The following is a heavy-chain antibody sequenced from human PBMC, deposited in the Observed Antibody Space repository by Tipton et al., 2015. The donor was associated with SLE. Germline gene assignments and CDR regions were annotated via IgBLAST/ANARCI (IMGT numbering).Heavy chain of an antibody. J-gene: IGHJ5*02. CDR3: ARHDTNYGRNWFDP. Sequence: TLSLTCAVSGYSINSGYYWGWIRQPPGKGLEWIGCIYHSGNTYYNPSLKSRVTMSVDTSKNHFSLKLSSVTAADTAVYYCARHDTNYGRNWFDPWGQGTLVTVSS. CDR1: GYSINSGYY. D-gene: IGHD2-8*01. V-gene: IGHV4-38-2*01. CDR2: IYHSGNT.